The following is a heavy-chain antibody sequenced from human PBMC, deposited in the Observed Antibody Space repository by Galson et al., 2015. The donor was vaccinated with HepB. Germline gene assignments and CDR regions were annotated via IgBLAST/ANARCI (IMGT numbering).Heavy chain of an antibody. CDR3: ARELESAVAGSWNYFDY. V-gene: IGHV1-69*04. D-gene: IGHD6-19*01. Sequence: SVKVSCKASGGTFSSYTISWVRQAPGQGLEWMGRIIPILGIANYAQKFQGRVTITADKSTSTAYMELSSLRSEDTAVYYCARELESAVAGSWNYFDYWGQGTLVTVSS. CDR2: IIPILGIA. CDR1: GGTFSSYT. J-gene: IGHJ4*02.